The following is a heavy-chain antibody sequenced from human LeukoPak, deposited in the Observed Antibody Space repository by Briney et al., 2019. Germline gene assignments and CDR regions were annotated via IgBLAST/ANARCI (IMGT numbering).Heavy chain of an antibody. CDR3: ARATPGGLHGYSFDY. CDR1: GYTLKNYD. D-gene: IGHD5-24*01. Sequence: GASVKVPCKASGYTLKNYDINWVRQATGQGLEWMGWMNPNSGNTGFAQKFQDRVSMTRDTSINTAYMELTSLRSGDTAVYYCARATPGGLHGYSFDYWGQGTVVTVYS. J-gene: IGHJ4*02. V-gene: IGHV1-8*02. CDR2: MNPNSGNT.